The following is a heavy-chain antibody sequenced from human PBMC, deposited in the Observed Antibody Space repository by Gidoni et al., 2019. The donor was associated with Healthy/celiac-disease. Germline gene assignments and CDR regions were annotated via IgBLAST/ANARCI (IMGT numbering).Heavy chain of an antibody. CDR2: IYYSGST. CDR1: GGSISSYY. Sequence: QVQLQESGPGLVKPSETLSITCSVPGGSISSYYWSWIRQPTGKGLEWIGYIYYSGSTNYNPSLKSRVTISVDTSKNQFSLKLSSVTAADTAVYYCARHRGFWSRGYYFDYWGQGTLVTVSS. V-gene: IGHV4-59*08. CDR3: ARHRGFWSRGYYFDY. D-gene: IGHD3-3*01. J-gene: IGHJ4*02.